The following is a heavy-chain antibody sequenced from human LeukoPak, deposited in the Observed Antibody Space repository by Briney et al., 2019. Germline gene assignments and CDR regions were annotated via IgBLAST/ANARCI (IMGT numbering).Heavy chain of an antibody. Sequence: GGSLRLSCAASGFTFSSYWMHWVRQAPGKGLVWVSRINTDGSSTSYADSVKGRFTISRDNAKNTLYLQMNSPRAEDTAVYYCARDGRQLAYAFDIWGQGTMVTVSS. V-gene: IGHV3-74*01. CDR3: ARDGRQLAYAFDI. J-gene: IGHJ3*02. D-gene: IGHD6-13*01. CDR1: GFTFSSYW. CDR2: INTDGSST.